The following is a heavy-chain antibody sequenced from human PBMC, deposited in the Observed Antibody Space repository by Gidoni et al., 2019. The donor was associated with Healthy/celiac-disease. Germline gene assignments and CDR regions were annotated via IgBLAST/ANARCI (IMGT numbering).Heavy chain of an antibody. V-gene: IGHV3-30*18. J-gene: IGHJ4*02. CDR2: ISYDGSNK. D-gene: IGHD3-3*01. CDR1: GFTFSSYG. CDR3: AKEMTVRFLEWLFDY. Sequence: QVQLVESGGGVVQPGRSLRLSCAASGFTFSSYGMHWVRQAPGKGLEWVAVISYDGSNKYYADSVKGRFTISRDNSKNTLYLQMNSLRAEDTAVYYCAKEMTVRFLEWLFDYWGQGTLVTVSS.